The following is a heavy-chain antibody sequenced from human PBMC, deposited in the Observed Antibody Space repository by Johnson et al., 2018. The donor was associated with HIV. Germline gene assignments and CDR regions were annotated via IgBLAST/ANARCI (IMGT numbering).Heavy chain of an antibody. CDR3: AKSTQASILRESGPYGAFDI. CDR1: GFTFSGYA. J-gene: IGHJ3*02. D-gene: IGHD3-10*01. CDR2: ISYDGSNK. V-gene: IGHV3-30-3*02. Sequence: QVQLVESGGGLVQPGGSLRLSCAASGFTFSGYAMHWVRQAPGKGLEWVAVISYDGSNKYYADSVKGRFTISRDNAKNSLYLQVNSLRAEDMTVYYCAKSTQASILRESGPYGAFDIWGQGTMVTVSS.